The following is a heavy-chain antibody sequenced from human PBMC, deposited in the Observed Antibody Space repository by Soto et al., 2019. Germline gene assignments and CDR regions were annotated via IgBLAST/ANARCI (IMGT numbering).Heavy chain of an antibody. D-gene: IGHD3-10*01. Sequence: GGSLRLSCAASGFTFSTYSMNWVRQAPGKGLEWVSYISSSGNTIYYTDSVKGRFTISRDNAKNSLYLQMNSLRDEDTAVYYCARDKLRGTEYLGPDHWGQGTLVTVSS. J-gene: IGHJ5*02. CDR3: ARDKLRGTEYLGPDH. CDR2: ISSSGNTI. V-gene: IGHV3-48*02. CDR1: GFTFSTYS.